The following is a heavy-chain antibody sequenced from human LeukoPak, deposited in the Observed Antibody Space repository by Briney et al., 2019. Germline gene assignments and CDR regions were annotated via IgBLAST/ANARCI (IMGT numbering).Heavy chain of an antibody. CDR1: GFSLSTSGMW. CDR2: IDWDDDK. J-gene: IGHJ3*02. D-gene: IGHD2-21*02. V-gene: IGHV2-70*11. Sequence: SGPALVKPTETLTLTCTFSGFSLSTSGMWVSWIRQPSGKALEWLARIDWDDDKYYSTSLKSRLTISKDTSKNQVVLRMTNMDPVDTATYYCARREGGDYSDAFDIWGQGTMVTVSS. CDR3: ARREGGDYSDAFDI.